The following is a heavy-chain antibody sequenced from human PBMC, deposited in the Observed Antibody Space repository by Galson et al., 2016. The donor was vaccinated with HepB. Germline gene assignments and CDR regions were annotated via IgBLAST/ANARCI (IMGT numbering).Heavy chain of an antibody. D-gene: IGHD2-15*01. CDR2: ISGSGSST. V-gene: IGHV3-23*01. J-gene: IGHJ5*02. CDR3: AKRYCSGGSCYHVDH. Sequence: SLRLSCAASGFTFSTYAMSWVRQAPGKGLEWVSLISGSGSSTFYADFVKGRFTISRDNSKNTLYLQMNSLRAEDTAVYYCAKRYCSGGSCYHVDHWGQGTLVTVSS. CDR1: GFTFSTYA.